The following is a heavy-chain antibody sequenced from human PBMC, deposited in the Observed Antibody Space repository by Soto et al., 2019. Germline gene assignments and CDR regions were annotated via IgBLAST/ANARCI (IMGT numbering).Heavy chain of an antibody. V-gene: IGHV4-39*01. CDR1: GGSISSSSYY. CDR2: IYYSGST. CDR3: ATYYYDSSGYPELFDY. Sequence: QLQLQESGPGLVKTSETLSLTCTVSGGSISSSSYYWGWIRQPPGKGLEWIGRIYYSGSTYYKPSLKSRVTLSYNTSKNQVSLKLSSVTAADTAVYYCATYYYDSSGYPELFDYWGQGTLVTVSS. D-gene: IGHD3-22*01. J-gene: IGHJ4*02.